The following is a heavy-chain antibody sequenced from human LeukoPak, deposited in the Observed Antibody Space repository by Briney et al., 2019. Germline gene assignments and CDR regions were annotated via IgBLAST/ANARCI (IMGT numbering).Heavy chain of an antibody. D-gene: IGHD6-19*01. CDR3: ARATVAGAFDF. Sequence: SETLSLTCTVSGVSVPNFYWNWIRQSLGKRLEWIGYIYNGGSINYNPSLKSRVAISEDTSKNQFSLKLSSVTAADRAVYYCARATVAGAFDFWGQGTLVTVPS. CDR2: IYNGGSI. CDR1: GVSVPNFY. J-gene: IGHJ4*02. V-gene: IGHV4-59*02.